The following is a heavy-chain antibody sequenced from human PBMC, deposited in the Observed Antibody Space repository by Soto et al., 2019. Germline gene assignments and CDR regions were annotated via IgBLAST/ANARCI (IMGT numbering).Heavy chain of an antibody. CDR1: GFTFSSYA. J-gene: IGHJ4*02. D-gene: IGHD6-19*01. Sequence: GGSLRLSCAASGFTFSSYAMHWVRQAPGKGLEWVAVISYDGSNKYYADSVKGRFTISRDNPKNTLYLQMNSLRAEDTAVYYCARDLWHSSGWYYFDYWGQGTLVTVSS. CDR2: ISYDGSNK. V-gene: IGHV3-30-3*01. CDR3: ARDLWHSSGWYYFDY.